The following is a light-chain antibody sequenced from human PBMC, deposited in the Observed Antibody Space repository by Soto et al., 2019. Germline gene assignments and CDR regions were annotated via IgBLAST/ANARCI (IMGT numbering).Light chain of an antibody. J-gene: IGKJ3*01. CDR2: GAS. Sequence: EIVMTQSPATLSVSPGERVTLSCRASQSVSRSLAWYQQKPGQAPRLLIYGASTRATGIPARFSGSASGTEFTLPISSLQSEDFAVYYCQQYNNWPPFTFGPGTKVDIK. CDR3: QQYNNWPPFT. CDR1: QSVSRS. V-gene: IGKV3-15*01.